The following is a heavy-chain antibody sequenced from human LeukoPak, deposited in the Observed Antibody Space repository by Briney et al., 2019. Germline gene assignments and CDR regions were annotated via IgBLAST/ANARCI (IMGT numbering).Heavy chain of an antibody. CDR3: ARDERLSDGVYDY. CDR1: GYTFTGYY. CDR2: INPNSGDT. D-gene: IGHD2-8*01. V-gene: IGHV1-2*02. Sequence: ASVKVSCKASGYTFTGYYMHWVRQAPGQGFEWMGWINPNSGDTNYAQKFQGRVTMTRDTSISTAYMALSRLRSDDTAVYYCARDERLSDGVYDYWGQGTLVTVSS. J-gene: IGHJ4*02.